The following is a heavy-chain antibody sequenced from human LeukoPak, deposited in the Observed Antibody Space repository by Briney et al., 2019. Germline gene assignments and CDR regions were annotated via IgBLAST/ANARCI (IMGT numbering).Heavy chain of an antibody. V-gene: IGHV4-59*01. Sequence: SETLSLTCTVSGGSISSYYWSWIRQPPVKGLEWIGYIYYSGSTNYNPSLKSRVTISVDTSKNQFSLKLSSVTAADTAVYYCARVRSYGTFDPWGQGTLVTVSS. D-gene: IGHD5-18*01. J-gene: IGHJ5*02. CDR2: IYYSGST. CDR3: ARVRSYGTFDP. CDR1: GGSISSYY.